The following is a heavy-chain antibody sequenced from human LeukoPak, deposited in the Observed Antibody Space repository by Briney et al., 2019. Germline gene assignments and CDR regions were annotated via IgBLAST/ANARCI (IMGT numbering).Heavy chain of an antibody. J-gene: IGHJ4*02. CDR1: GFTFSSYG. Sequence: PGGSLRLSCAASGFTFSSYGTHWVRQAPGKGLEWVAFIQYDGSNNNYADSVKGRFTISRDNSKNTLYLQMNSLRAEDTAVYYCAKDRAPYYFDYWGQGTLVTVSS. CDR3: AKDRAPYYFDY. CDR2: IQYDGSNN. D-gene: IGHD3-10*01. V-gene: IGHV3-30*02.